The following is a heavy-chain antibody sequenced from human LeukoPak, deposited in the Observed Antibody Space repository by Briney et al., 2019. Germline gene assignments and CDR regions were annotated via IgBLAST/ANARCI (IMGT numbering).Heavy chain of an antibody. CDR1: GFTFSSYG. CDR3: ARAGYGTGWYPGALDY. D-gene: IGHD6-19*01. Sequence: PGGSLRLSCAASGFTFSSYGMHWVRQAPSHGLQWVAVIWHDGSNKYYADSVKGRFTISRDNSKNTLYLQMNSLRVEDTAVYYCARAGYGTGWYPGALDYWGQGTLVTVSS. V-gene: IGHV3-33*01. CDR2: IWHDGSNK. J-gene: IGHJ4*02.